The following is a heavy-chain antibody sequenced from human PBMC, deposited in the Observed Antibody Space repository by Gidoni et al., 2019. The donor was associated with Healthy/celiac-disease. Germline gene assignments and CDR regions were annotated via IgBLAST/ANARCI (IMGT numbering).Heavy chain of an antibody. Sequence: EVQLVESGGGLVQPGGSLRLSCAASGFTVSSNYMSWVRQAPGKGLEWVSVIYSGGSTYYADSVKGRFTISRDNSKNTLYLQMNSLRAEDTAVYYCARASVAGGGYYYYGMDVWGQGTTVTVSS. CDR3: ARASVAGGGYYYYGMDV. D-gene: IGHD6-19*01. CDR1: GFTVSSNY. V-gene: IGHV3-66*01. CDR2: IYSGGST. J-gene: IGHJ6*02.